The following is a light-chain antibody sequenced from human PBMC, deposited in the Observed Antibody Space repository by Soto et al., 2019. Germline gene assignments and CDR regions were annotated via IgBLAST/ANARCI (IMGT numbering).Light chain of an antibody. Sequence: EIVLTQSPATLSLSPGERATLSCRASQNINTHLAWYQQRPGQVPRLLIYEASNRATGIPARFSGSGSGTDFTLTISSLEPEDFVVYYCLQRSNWLTFGGGTKVEIK. V-gene: IGKV3-11*01. J-gene: IGKJ4*01. CDR3: LQRSNWLT. CDR2: EAS. CDR1: QNINTH.